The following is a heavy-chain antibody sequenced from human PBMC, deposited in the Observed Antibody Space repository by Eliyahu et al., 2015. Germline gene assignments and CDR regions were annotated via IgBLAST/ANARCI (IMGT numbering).Heavy chain of an antibody. J-gene: IGHJ5*02. V-gene: IGHV5-51*01. D-gene: IGHD3-9*01. CDR2: IYPGDSDT. CDR1: GYSFTSYW. Sequence: EVQLVQSGAEVKKPGESLKISCKGSGYSFTSYWIGWVRQMPGKGLEWMGIIYPGDSDTRYSPSFQGQVTISADKSISTAYLQWSSLKASDTAMYYCARGLRYFDWSSEPSWYWFDPWGQGTLVTVSS. CDR3: ARGLRYFDWSSEPSWYWFDP.